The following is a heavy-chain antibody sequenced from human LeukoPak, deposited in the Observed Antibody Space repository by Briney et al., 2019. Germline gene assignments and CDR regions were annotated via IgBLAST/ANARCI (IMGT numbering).Heavy chain of an antibody. CDR2: IYHSGST. D-gene: IGHD3-10*01. CDR3: AREAPDTMVRGRLHTRGGWFDP. CDR1: GGSISSGGYS. Sequence: SETLSLTCAVSGGSISSGGYSWSWIRQPPGKGLEWIGYIYHSGSTYYNPSLKSRVTISVDRSKNQFSLKLSSVTAADTAVYYCAREAPDTMVRGRLHTRGGWFDPWGQGTLVTVSS. J-gene: IGHJ5*02. V-gene: IGHV4-30-2*01.